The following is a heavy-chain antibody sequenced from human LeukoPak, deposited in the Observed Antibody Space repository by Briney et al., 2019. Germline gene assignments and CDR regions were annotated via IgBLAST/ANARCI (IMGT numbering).Heavy chain of an antibody. J-gene: IGHJ5*02. CDR2: ISSSGSFI. D-gene: IGHD2-2*01. Sequence: GGSLRLSCAASGFTFNSMNWVRQAPGKGLEWVSSISSSGSFIYYADSVKGRLTTSRDNAKNSLYLQMNSLRADDTAVYYCARVVTAAWDWFDPWGQGTLVTVSS. V-gene: IGHV3-21*01. CDR3: ARVVTAAWDWFDP. CDR1: GFTFNS.